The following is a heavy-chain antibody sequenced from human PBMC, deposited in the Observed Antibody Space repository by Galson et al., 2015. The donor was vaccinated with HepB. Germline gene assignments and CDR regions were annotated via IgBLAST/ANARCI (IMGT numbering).Heavy chain of an antibody. J-gene: IGHJ4*02. D-gene: IGHD3-3*01. Sequence: PGKGLEWVGRIKSKTDGGTTDYAAPVKGRFTISRDDSKNTLYLQMNSLKTEDTAVYYCTTDSTIFGVVIGYWGQGTLVTVSS. CDR3: TTDSTIFGVVIGY. CDR2: IKSKTDGGTT. V-gene: IGHV3-15*01.